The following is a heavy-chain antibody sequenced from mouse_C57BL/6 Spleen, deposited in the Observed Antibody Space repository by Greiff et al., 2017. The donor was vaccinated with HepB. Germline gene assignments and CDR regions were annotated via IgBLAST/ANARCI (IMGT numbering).Heavy chain of an antibody. CDR1: GYSITSGYY. CDR3: ARGEFGPRQRYFDV. V-gene: IGHV3-6*01. CDR2: ISYDGSN. Sequence: EVHLVESGPGLVKPSQSLSLTCSVTGYSITSGYYWNWIRQFPGNKLEWMGYISYDGSNNYNPSLKNRISITRDTSKNQFFLKLNSVTTEDTATYYCARGEFGPRQRYFDVWGTGTTVTVSS. D-gene: IGHD3-2*01. J-gene: IGHJ1*03.